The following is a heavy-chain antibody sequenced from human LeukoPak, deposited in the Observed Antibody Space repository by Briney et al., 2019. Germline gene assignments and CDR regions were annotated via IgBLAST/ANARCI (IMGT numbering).Heavy chain of an antibody. J-gene: IGHJ6*02. Sequence: GGSLRLSCAASGFTVSSNYMSWVRQAPGKGLEWVSIIYSGGSTYYADSVKGRFTISRDSSKNTLYLQMNILRAEDTAMYYCARPGITLYYGMDVWGQGTTVTVSS. CDR1: GFTVSSNY. CDR3: ARPGITLYYGMDV. D-gene: IGHD1-20*01. CDR2: IYSGGST. V-gene: IGHV3-53*01.